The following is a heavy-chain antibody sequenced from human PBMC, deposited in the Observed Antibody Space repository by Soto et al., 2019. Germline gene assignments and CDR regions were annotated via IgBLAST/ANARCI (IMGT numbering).Heavy chain of an antibody. CDR1: GYTFTSYY. D-gene: IGHD2-15*01. Sequence: ASVKVSCKASGYTFTSYYMHWVRQAPGQGLEWMGIINPSGGSTSYAQKFQGRVTMTRDTSTSTVYMELSSLRSEDTAVYYCAKDGSPDPWVVVAASDYWFDAWGQGTLVTVSS. CDR3: AKDGSPDPWVVVAASDYWFDA. J-gene: IGHJ5*02. V-gene: IGHV1-46*03. CDR2: INPSGGST.